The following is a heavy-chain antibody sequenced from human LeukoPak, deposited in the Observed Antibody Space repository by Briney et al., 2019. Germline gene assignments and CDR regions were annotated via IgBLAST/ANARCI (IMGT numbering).Heavy chain of an antibody. J-gene: IGHJ4*02. CDR2: ISSSSSYI. CDR1: GFTFSSYS. V-gene: IGHV3-21*01. D-gene: IGHD4-11*01. Sequence: GVSLRLSCAASGFTFSSYSMNWVRQAPGKGLEWVSSISSSSSYIDYADSVKGRFTISRDNAKNSLYLQMNSLRAEDTAVYYCARDIDYRFDYWGQGTLVTVSS. CDR3: ARDIDYRFDY.